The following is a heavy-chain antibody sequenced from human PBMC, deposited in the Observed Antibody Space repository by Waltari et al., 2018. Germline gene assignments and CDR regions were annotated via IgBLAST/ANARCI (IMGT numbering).Heavy chain of an antibody. CDR1: GFTFSNSW. CDR3: SVSLNS. J-gene: IGHJ3*01. Sequence: EVQLVESGGGLVQPGESLRLSCAASGFTFSNSWMDWVRQAPGKGLEWVANIKPDGSENYYVDSVNGRFTISRDNAKNSLFLQMDSLTAQDTAVYYCSVSLNSWGHGTMVTVSS. CDR2: IKPDGSEN. V-gene: IGHV3-7*01.